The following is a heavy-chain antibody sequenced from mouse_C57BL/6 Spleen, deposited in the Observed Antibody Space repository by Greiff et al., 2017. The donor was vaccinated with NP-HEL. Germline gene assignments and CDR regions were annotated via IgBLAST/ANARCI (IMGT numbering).Heavy chain of an antibody. CDR1: GFSFNTYA. V-gene: IGHV10-1*01. D-gene: IGHD1-1*01. CDR2: IRSKSNNYAT. J-gene: IGHJ3*01. CDR3: VRHDYGSSPAWFAY. Sequence: GGGLVQPKGSLKLSCAASGFSFNTYAMNWVRQAPGKGLEWVARIRSKSNNYATYYADSVKDRFTISRDDSESMLYLQMNNLKTEDTAMYYCVRHDYGSSPAWFAYWGQGTLVTVSA.